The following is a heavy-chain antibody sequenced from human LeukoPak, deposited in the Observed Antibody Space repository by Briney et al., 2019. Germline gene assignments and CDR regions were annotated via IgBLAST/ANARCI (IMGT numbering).Heavy chain of an antibody. CDR1: GGSISSSSYY. D-gene: IGHD1-26*01. CDR2: IHYSGST. V-gene: IGHV4-61*01. Sequence: SETLSLTCTVSGGSISSSSYYWSWIRQPPGEGLEWIGFIHYSGSTNYTPSLKSRVTISVDTSKNQFSLKLTSVTAADTAVYYCAGGEEWDRGCAGYWGQGTLITVSS. CDR3: AGGEEWDRGCAGY. J-gene: IGHJ4*02.